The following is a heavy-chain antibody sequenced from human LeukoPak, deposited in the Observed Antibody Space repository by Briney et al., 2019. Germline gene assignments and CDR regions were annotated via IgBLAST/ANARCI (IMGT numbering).Heavy chain of an antibody. CDR3: ARVPRGSSWSRDAFDI. CDR2: MNPNSGNT. Sequence: GASVKVSCKASGYTSTSYDINWVRQATGQGLEWMGWMNPNSGNTGYAQKFQGRVTMTRNTSISTAYMELSSLRSEDTAVYYCARVPRGSSWSRDAFDIWGQGTMVTVSS. CDR1: GYTSTSYD. D-gene: IGHD6-13*01. J-gene: IGHJ3*02. V-gene: IGHV1-8*01.